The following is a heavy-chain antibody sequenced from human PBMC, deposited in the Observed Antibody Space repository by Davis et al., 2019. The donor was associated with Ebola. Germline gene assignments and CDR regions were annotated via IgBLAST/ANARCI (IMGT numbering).Heavy chain of an antibody. CDR2: IIPIFGTA. D-gene: IGHD2-21*01. CDR3: ARGRAYCGGDCYPPFDY. V-gene: IGHV1-69*13. CDR1: GGTFSSYA. Sequence: SVKVSCKASGGTFSSYAISWVRQAPGQGLEWMGGIIPIFGTANYAQKFQGRVTTTADESTSTAYMELSSLRSEDTAVYYCARGRAYCGGDCYPPFDYWGQGTLVTVSS. J-gene: IGHJ4*02.